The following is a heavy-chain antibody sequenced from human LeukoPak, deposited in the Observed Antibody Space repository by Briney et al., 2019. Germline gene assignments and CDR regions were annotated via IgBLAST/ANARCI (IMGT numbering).Heavy chain of an antibody. V-gene: IGHV4-31*03. CDR1: GASISTDGYY. CDR2: IYHNGFT. J-gene: IGHJ6*03. Sequence: SETLSLTCNVSGASISTDGYYWSWIRQHPGKGLEWIGYIYHNGFTYDSPSLKSRLAISVDTSKNQFSLKLSYVTAADTAVYYCARVDVFGVVSSDYYYYYMDVWGKGATVTVSS. CDR3: ARVDVFGVVSSDYYYYYMDV. D-gene: IGHD3-3*01.